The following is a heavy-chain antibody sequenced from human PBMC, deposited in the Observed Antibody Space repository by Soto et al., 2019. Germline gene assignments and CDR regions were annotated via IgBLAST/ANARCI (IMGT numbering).Heavy chain of an antibody. CDR1: GGSISSYY. Sequence: PSETLSLTCTVSGGSISSYYWSWIRQPPGKGLEWIGYIYYSGSTNYNPSLKSRVTISVDTSKNQFSLKLSSVTAADTAVYYCARVGNKGLIDYWGQGTLVTVSS. CDR2: IYYSGST. J-gene: IGHJ4*02. V-gene: IGHV4-59*01. D-gene: IGHD3-22*01. CDR3: ARVGNKGLIDY.